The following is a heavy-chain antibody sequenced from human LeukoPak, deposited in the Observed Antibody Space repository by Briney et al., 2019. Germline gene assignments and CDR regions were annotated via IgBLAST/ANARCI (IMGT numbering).Heavy chain of an antibody. D-gene: IGHD6-13*01. V-gene: IGHV3-30-3*01. CDR2: ISYDGSNK. J-gene: IGHJ4*02. CDR3: VYSSSWYLGFDY. CDR1: GFTFSSYA. Sequence: GRSLRLSCAASGFTFSSYAMHWVRQAPGKGLEWVAVISYDGSNKYYADSVKGRFTISRDNAKNSLYLQMNSLRAEDTAVYYCVYSSSWYLGFDYWGQGTLVTVSS.